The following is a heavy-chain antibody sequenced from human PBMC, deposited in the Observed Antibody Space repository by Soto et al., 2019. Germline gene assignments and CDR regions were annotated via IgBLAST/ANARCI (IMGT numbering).Heavy chain of an antibody. CDR2: IYYSGSS. D-gene: IGHD3-3*01. CDR1: GGSISTRDSY. Sequence: PSETLSLTCSVSGGSISTRDSYWGWIRQPPGKGLEWIGYIYYSGSSNYSPSLKSRVTISVDTSKNHFSLKLSSVTAADTAVYYCARTTYYDFWSGYHLYFDYWGQGTLVTVSS. J-gene: IGHJ4*02. V-gene: IGHV4-61*03. CDR3: ARTTYYDFWSGYHLYFDY.